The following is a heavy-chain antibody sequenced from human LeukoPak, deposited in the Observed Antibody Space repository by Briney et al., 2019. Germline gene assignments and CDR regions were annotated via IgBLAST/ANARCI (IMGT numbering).Heavy chain of an antibody. D-gene: IGHD2-15*01. J-gene: IGHJ4*02. Sequence: RGRSLRLSCAASGFTFSSYGMSWARHAPGKGLEWVSSISWSGGNTYYADSVKGRFTISRDNSKNTLYLQMNSLRAEDTAVYYCAKAGAGIVVVAATPVDYWGQGTLVTVSS. CDR1: GFTFSSYG. CDR2: ISWSGGNT. V-gene: IGHV3-23*01. CDR3: AKAGAGIVVVAATPVDY.